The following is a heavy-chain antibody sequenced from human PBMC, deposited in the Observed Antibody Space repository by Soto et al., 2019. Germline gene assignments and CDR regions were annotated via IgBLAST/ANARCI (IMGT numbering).Heavy chain of an antibody. CDR3: ARDLGSSCYPEYFPH. V-gene: IGHV3-48*01. CDR1: GFTFSSYS. J-gene: IGHJ1*01. CDR2: ITSSSSTI. Sequence: GGSLRLCCAASGFTFSSYSMNWVRQAPGKGLEWVSYITSSSSTIYYADSVRGRFTISRDNAKNSLYLQMNSLRAEDTAVYYWARDLGSSCYPEYFPHWGQGTLVTVSS. D-gene: IGHD2-2*01.